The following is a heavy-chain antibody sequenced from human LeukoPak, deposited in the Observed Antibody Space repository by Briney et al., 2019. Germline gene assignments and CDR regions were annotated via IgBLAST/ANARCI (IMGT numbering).Heavy chain of an antibody. CDR2: ISPSGGST. CDR1: GYTFTSNY. V-gene: IGHV1-46*01. D-gene: IGHD5-18*01. CDR3: ATGEELWSLFDY. J-gene: IGHJ4*02. Sequence: ASVKVSCKAFGYTFTSNYMHWVRQAPGQGPEWMGVISPSGGSTTYAQKFQGRVTLTRDMSTSTDYLELSSLRSEDTAVYYCATGEELWSLFDYWGQGTLVTVSS.